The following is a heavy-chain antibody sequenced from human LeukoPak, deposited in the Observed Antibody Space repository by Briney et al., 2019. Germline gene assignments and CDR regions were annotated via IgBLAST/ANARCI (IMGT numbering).Heavy chain of an antibody. CDR2: IRYDGSNK. J-gene: IGHJ4*02. CDR1: GFTFSSYG. D-gene: IGHD3-22*01. Sequence: GSLRLSCAASGFTFSSYGMHWVRQAPGKGLEWVAFIRYDGSNKYYADSVKGRFTISRDNSKNTLYLQMNSLRAEDTAVYYCARRITMIVVVTYYFDYWGQGTLVTVSS. V-gene: IGHV3-30*02. CDR3: ARRITMIVVVTYYFDY.